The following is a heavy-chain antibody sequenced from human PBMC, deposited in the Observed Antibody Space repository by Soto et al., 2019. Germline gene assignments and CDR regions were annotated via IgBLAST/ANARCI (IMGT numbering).Heavy chain of an antibody. V-gene: IGHV1-18*04. J-gene: IGHJ4*02. Sequence: QAQLVQSGAEVKTPGASVKVSCKTSAYAFNTYAINWVRQAPGQGLEWLGSIFPYTGDTHYSQNLQARVTMTADTSTSPAYMEMMTLTADDTAVYYCARGGFSSSWRLDFWGRGTLVTVSS. CDR1: AYAFNTYA. D-gene: IGHD6-13*01. CDR2: IFPYTGDT. CDR3: ARGGFSSSWRLDF.